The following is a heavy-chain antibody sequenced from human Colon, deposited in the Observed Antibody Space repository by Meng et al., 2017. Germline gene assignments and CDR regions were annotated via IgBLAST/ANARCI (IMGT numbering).Heavy chain of an antibody. D-gene: IGHD2-2*01. V-gene: IGHV4-4*03. CDR2: IYQTGST. CDR1: GGSISTNNW. Sequence: GHGLWTPPGTLSLTCAVSGGSISTNNWWSWVRQPPGKGLEWIGEIYQTGSTNYNSSLNSRVTISLDKPKNQFSLRMNSVTAADTAVYYCATSGCTSSTNCHAPLRWGQGTLVTVSS. J-gene: IGHJ4*02. CDR3: ATSGCTSSTNCHAPLR.